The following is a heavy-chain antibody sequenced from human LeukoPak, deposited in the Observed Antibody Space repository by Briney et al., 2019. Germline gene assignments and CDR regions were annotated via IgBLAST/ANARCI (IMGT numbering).Heavy chain of an antibody. CDR3: ARDGSSSSVYYYYMDV. Sequence: PETLSLTRTQPLGSITIYSSSFIPHPPRKRLKCIWLIYTSGSTNYNPSLKSRVAMSVDTSKNQFSLKLSSVTAAATAVYYCARDGSSSSVYYYYMDVWGKGTTVTVSS. CDR2: IYTSGST. V-gene: IGHV4-4*07. J-gene: IGHJ6*03. CDR1: LGSITIYS. D-gene: IGHD6-6*01.